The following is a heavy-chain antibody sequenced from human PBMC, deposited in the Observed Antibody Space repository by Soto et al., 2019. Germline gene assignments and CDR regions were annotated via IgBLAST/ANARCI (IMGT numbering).Heavy chain of an antibody. J-gene: IGHJ4*02. CDR1: GYTFTSYA. CDR2: INAGNGNT. D-gene: IGHD2-15*01. V-gene: IGHV1-3*01. CDR3: ARGRYCSGGSCYPTSGSFDY. Sequence: GASVKVSCKASGYTFTSYAMHWVRQAPGQRLEWMGWINAGNGNTKYSQKFQGRVTITRDTSASTAYMELSSLRSEDTAVYYCARGRYCSGGSCYPTSGSFDYWGQGTLVTVSS.